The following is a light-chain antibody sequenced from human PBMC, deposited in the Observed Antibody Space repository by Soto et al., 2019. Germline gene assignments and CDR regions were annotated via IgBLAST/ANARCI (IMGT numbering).Light chain of an antibody. J-gene: IGKJ3*01. V-gene: IGKV3-15*01. CDR1: QTVTYN. Sequence: EIVMTQSPATLSVSPGETATLSCRASQTVTYNLALYQQTPGQAPRLLIYGASTRATGIPARFSGSGSGTEFTLTISSLQSEDFAVYYCQHYNNWPFTFGPGTKVDI. CDR3: QHYNNWPFT. CDR2: GAS.